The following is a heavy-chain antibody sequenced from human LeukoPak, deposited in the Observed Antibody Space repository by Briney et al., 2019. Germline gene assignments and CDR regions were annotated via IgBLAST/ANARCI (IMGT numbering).Heavy chain of an antibody. D-gene: IGHD3-22*01. V-gene: IGHV1-18*01. CDR1: VYTFTSYG. J-gene: IGHJ4*02. CDR2: SSAYNYNK. Sequence: SSVKVSCKASVYTFTSYGISWVRHAPGQGLEWMVWSSAYNYNKNYPQNFHRRVTMNRDTSISTAYMELSRLRSDDTVVYYCARDFGSYYDSSGIDYWGQGTLVTVSS. CDR3: ARDFGSYYDSSGIDY.